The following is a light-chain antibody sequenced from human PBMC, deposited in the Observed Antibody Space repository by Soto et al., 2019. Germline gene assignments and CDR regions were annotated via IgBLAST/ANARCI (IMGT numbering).Light chain of an antibody. CDR2: GAS. Sequence: EIVLTQSPGTLSLSPGEGATLSCRASQSIGGNFLAWYQQRRGQAPRLLIHGASNRATGIPDRFSGSGSGTDFTLTISSLEPEDFAVYYCQQRSNWLWTFGQGTKVEIK. CDR3: QQRSNWLWT. CDR1: QSIGGNF. V-gene: IGKV3D-20*02. J-gene: IGKJ1*01.